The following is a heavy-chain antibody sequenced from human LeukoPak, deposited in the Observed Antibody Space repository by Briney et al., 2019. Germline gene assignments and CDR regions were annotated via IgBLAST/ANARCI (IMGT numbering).Heavy chain of an antibody. CDR2: IIPIFGTA. D-gene: IGHD3-10*01. V-gene: IGHV1-69*13. Sequence: VASVKVSCKASGGTFSSYAISWVRQAPGQGLEWMGGIIPIFGTANYAQKFQGRVTITADESTSTAYMELSSLRSEDTAVYYYARSDHYGSGSYTGVYWGQGTLVTVSS. J-gene: IGHJ4*02. CDR1: GGTFSSYA. CDR3: ARSDHYGSGSYTGVY.